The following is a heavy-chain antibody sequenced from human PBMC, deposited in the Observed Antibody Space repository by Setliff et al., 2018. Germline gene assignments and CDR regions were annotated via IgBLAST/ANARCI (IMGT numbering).Heavy chain of an antibody. D-gene: IGHD6-6*01. J-gene: IGHJ4*02. CDR3: ARGRNIAARLLDS. V-gene: IGHV4-39*07. CDR2: IYSGGTT. Sequence: PSETLSLTCKVSGDSMNSGVYYWAWIRQPPGKGLEWIGRIYSGGTTYYNSSLKSRLTISLYTSKDQVSLELASTSAADTAVYYCARGRNIAARLLDSWGQGTLVTVSS. CDR1: GDSMNSGVYY.